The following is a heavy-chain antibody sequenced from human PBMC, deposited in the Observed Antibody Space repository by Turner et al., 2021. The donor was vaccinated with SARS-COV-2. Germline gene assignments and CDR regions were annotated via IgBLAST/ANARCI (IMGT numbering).Heavy chain of an antibody. V-gene: IGHV4-39*01. J-gene: IGHJ5*02. D-gene: IGHD3-10*01. CDR1: GGSISSSPYY. CDR3: ARRSEGYYGSGSHWFDP. CDR2: INYSGST. Sequence: QLQLQESGPGLVKPSETLSLTCTGAGGSISSSPYYWGWIRQPPGKGLEWIGSINYSGSTYYNPSLKSRFTITVDTSKNQFSLKLSSVTAADTAVYYCARRSEGYYGSGSHWFDPWGQGTLVTVSS.